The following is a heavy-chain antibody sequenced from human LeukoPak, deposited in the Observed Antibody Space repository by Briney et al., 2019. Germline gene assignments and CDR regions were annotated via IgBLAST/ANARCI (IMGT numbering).Heavy chain of an antibody. CDR2: IYYSGST. D-gene: IGHD2-15*01. Sequence: SETLSLTCTVSGGSLSSYYWSWIRQPPGKGLEWIGYIYYSGSTNYNPSLKSRVTISVDTSKNQFSLKLSSVTAADTAVYYCARDLVVAATPYAFDIWGQGTMVTVSS. CDR1: GGSLSSYY. CDR3: ARDLVVAATPYAFDI. V-gene: IGHV4-59*01. J-gene: IGHJ3*02.